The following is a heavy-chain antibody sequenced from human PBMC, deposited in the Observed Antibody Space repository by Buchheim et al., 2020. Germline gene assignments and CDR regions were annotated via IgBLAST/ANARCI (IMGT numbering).Heavy chain of an antibody. D-gene: IGHD2-2*01. V-gene: IGHV4-31*03. CDR3: ASQKVVVPAAPVGLK. CDR2: IYYSGST. CDR1: GGSISSGGYY. Sequence: QVQLQESGPGLVKPSQTLSLTCTVSGGSISSGGYYWSWIRQHPGKGLEWIGYIYYSGSTYYNPSIKSRVTITENTCKNQFSLKLSSVTAADTAVYYCASQKVVVPAAPVGLKWGQGTL. J-gene: IGHJ4*02.